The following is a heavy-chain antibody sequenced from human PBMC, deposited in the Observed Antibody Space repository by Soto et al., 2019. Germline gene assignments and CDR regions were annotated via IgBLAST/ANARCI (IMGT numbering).Heavy chain of an antibody. Sequence: PGECLKISCKASGNSFTSYWIGWVRQITGKGLEWMGIIYPGDSDTRYSPSFQGQVTISADKSISTAYLQWSSLKASDTAMYYCARPHPSFVLLWFAELAGVIDTLSGMGVWGEVTRITV. V-gene: IGHV5-51*01. D-gene: IGHD3-10*01. CDR3: ARPHPSFVLLWFAELAGVIDTLSGMGV. CDR1: GNSFTSYW. J-gene: IGHJ6*02. CDR2: IYPGDSDT.